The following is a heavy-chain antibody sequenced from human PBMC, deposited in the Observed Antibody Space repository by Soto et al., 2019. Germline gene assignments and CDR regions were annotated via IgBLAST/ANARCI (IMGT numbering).Heavy chain of an antibody. CDR3: ARGGAGRPDY. Sequence: PGGSLRLSCAASGFTFSSYGMNCVRQAPGKGLEWVSYISSGTPTTNYADSVKGRFTISRDNAKSSLYLQLNSLRDDDTAVYYCARGGAGRPDYWGQGTLVTVSS. J-gene: IGHJ4*02. CDR2: ISSGTPTT. V-gene: IGHV3-48*02. D-gene: IGHD6-13*01. CDR1: GFTFSSYG.